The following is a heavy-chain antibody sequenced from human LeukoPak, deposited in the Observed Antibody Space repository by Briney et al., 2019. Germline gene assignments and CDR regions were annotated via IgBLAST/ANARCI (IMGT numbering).Heavy chain of an antibody. J-gene: IGHJ5*02. V-gene: IGHV4-39*07. CDR1: GGSISSSSSYY. D-gene: IGHD3-10*01. CDR3: AREGILWFGEFSNWFDP. CDR2: IYYSGSA. Sequence: PSETLSLTCTVSGGSISSSSSYYWGWIRQPPGKSLEWIGYIYYSGSAYYNPSLKSRVAISVDTSKNQFSLKLSSVTAADTAVYYCAREGILWFGEFSNWFDPWGQGTLVTVSS.